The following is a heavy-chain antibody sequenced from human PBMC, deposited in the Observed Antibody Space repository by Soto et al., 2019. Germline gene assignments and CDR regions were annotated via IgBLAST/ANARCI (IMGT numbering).Heavy chain of an antibody. CDR3: AHSLAAYRSRWSWAYFDY. CDR1: GFSLTTSGVG. V-gene: IGHV2-5*02. CDR2: IYWDNDK. J-gene: IGHJ4*02. Sequence: QITLKESGPTLVKPTQTLTLTCTFSGFSLTTSGVGVGWIRQPPGKALEWLALIYWDNDKYSSPSLTTRLTISTDTAKVQVVLKVTNVDPGDTAIYYCAHSLAAYRSRWSWAYFDYWGQGTLVTVPS. D-gene: IGHD6-13*01.